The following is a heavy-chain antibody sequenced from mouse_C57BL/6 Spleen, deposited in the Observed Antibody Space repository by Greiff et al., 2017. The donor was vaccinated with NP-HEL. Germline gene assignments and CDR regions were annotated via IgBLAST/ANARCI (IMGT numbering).Heavy chain of an antibody. D-gene: IGHD2-1*01. CDR1: GYTFTSYW. V-gene: IGHV1-61*01. CDR2: IYPSDSET. Sequence: VQLQQPGAELVRPGSSVKLSCKASGYTFTSYWMDWVKQRPGQGLEWIGNIYPSDSETHYNQKFKDKATLTVDKSSSTAYMQLSSLTSEDSAVYYCARVYYGNYDWYFDVWGTGTTVTVSS. CDR3: ARVYYGNYDWYFDV. J-gene: IGHJ1*03.